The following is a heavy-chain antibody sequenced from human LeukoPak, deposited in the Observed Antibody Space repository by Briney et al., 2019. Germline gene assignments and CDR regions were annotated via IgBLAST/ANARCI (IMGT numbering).Heavy chain of an antibody. D-gene: IGHD1-20*01. CDR1: GGSFSGYY. CDR3: ARVPSNWNMGYYFDY. CDR2: INHSGST. Sequence: TSETLSLTCAVYGGSFSGYYWSWIRQPPGKGLEWIGEINHSGSTNYNPSLKSRVTISVDTSKNQFSLKLSSVTAADTAVYYCARVPSNWNMGYYFDYWGQGTLVTVSS. J-gene: IGHJ4*02. V-gene: IGHV4-34*01.